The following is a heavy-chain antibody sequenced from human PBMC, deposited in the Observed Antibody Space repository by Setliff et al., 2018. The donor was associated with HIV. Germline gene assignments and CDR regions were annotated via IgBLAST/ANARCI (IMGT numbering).Heavy chain of an antibody. Sequence: GASVKVSCKASGYTFIKYGIHWVRQAPGQRLEWMGWIDAGNGNTKYSQKFQGRVTITRDTSASTAYLELSSLRSEDTAMYYCARVDYYDSSGYWHFDYWGQGTLVTVSS. CDR3: ARVDYYDSSGYWHFDY. D-gene: IGHD3-22*01. CDR1: GYTFIKYG. J-gene: IGHJ4*02. V-gene: IGHV1-3*01. CDR2: IDAGNGNT.